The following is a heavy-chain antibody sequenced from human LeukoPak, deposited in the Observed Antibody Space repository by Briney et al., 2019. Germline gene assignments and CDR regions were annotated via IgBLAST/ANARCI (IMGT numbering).Heavy chain of an antibody. J-gene: IGHJ3*02. Sequence: GASVKVSCKASGYTFTGYYMHWVRQAPGQGLEWMGWINPNSGGTNYAQKFQGRVTITADKSTSTAYMELSSLRSEDTAVYYCARDLVTMVRAKRNAFDIWGQGTMVTVSS. V-gene: IGHV1-2*02. CDR1: GYTFTGYY. D-gene: IGHD3-10*01. CDR3: ARDLVTMVRAKRNAFDI. CDR2: INPNSGGT.